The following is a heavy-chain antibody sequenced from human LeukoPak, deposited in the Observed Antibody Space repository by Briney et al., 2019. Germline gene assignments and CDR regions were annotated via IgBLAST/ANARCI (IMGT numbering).Heavy chain of an antibody. CDR1: GFTFDDYA. J-gene: IGHJ4*02. Sequence: GGSLRLSCAASGFTFDDYAMHWVRHAPGKGLEWVSGISWNSGSIGYADSVKGRFTISRDNAKNSLYLQMNSLRAEDTALYYCARGYSSGWYLFDYWGQGTLVTVSS. D-gene: IGHD6-19*01. V-gene: IGHV3-9*01. CDR3: ARGYSSGWYLFDY. CDR2: ISWNSGSI.